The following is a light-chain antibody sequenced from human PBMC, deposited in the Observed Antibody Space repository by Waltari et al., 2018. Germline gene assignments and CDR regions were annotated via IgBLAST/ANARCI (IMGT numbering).Light chain of an antibody. V-gene: IGLV1-47*01. CDR2: RND. J-gene: IGLJ2*01. CDR3: ATWDGSLRAVV. Sequence: QSVVTQPPSASGTPGQRVTISCSGSSPNIGRNFVYWDQQLPGATPKVLIFRNDRRPARFPDRFSGSKSGTSASLDISGLRSEDEANYYCATWDGSLRAVVFGGGTKLTVL. CDR1: SPNIGRNF.